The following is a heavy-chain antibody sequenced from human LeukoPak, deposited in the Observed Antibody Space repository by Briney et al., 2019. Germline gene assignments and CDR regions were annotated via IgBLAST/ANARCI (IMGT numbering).Heavy chain of an antibody. CDR3: ARGLPEDYYDSSGYSYI. V-gene: IGHV1-18*01. D-gene: IGHD3-22*01. CDR1: GYTFTTYG. Sequence: ASVKVSCKASGYTFTTYGISWVRQAPGQGLEWMGWISAYNGNTNYAQKLQGRVTMTTDTSTSTAYMELRSLRSDDTAVYYCARGLPEDYYDSSGYSYIWGQGTMVTVSS. J-gene: IGHJ3*02. CDR2: ISAYNGNT.